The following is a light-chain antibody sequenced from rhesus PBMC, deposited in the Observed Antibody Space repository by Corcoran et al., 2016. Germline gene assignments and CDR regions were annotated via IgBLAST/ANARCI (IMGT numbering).Light chain of an antibody. CDR1: QRVGSY. CDR2: GAP. Sequence: ETVVTQSPATLSLSPGERATLSCRASQRVGSYLAWYQQKPGQAPRLLIYGAPSRATGIPERVSGSGSGTDFTLTISSLGPEDVVIYYCQQSSNLWTFGQGTKVEIK. CDR3: QQSSNLWT. V-gene: IGKV3-24*04. J-gene: IGKJ1*01.